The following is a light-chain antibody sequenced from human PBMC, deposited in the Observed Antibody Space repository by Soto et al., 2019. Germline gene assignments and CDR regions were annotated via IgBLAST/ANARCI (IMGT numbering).Light chain of an antibody. J-gene: IGKJ2*01. CDR2: AAS. CDR1: QSIRSY. CDR3: QQSYSTPPGDLNT. V-gene: IGKV1-39*01. Sequence: DIQMTQSPSSLSASVGDRVTITCRASQSIRSYLNWYQQKRGKAPKLLIYAASSLQSGVPSRFRGSGSGTDFTLTISSLQPEDIATYFCQQSYSTPPGDLNTFGQWTKVEIK.